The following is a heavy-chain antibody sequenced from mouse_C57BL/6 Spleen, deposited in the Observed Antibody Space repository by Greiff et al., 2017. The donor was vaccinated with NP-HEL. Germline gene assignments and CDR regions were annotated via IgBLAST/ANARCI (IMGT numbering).Heavy chain of an antibody. CDR1: GYAFSSSW. CDR2: IYPGDGDT. V-gene: IGHV1-82*01. Sequence: QVQLQQSGPELVKPGASVKISCKASGYAFSSSWMNWVKQRPGKGLEWIGRIYPGDGDTNYNGKFKGKATLTADKSSSTAYMQLSSLTSEDSAVYFCARDYYGSSYSPFDYWGQGTTLTVSS. J-gene: IGHJ2*01. D-gene: IGHD1-1*01. CDR3: ARDYYGSSYSPFDY.